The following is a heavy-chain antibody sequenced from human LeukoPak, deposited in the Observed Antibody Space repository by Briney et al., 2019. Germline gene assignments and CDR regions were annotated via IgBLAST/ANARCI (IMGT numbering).Heavy chain of an antibody. D-gene: IGHD6-13*01. CDR1: GYTFTSYA. CDR2: INTNTGNP. Sequence: GPVKVSCKASGYTFTSYAMNWVRQAPRQGLEWMGWINTNTGNPTYAQGFTGRFVFSLDTSVSTAYLQISSLKAEDTAVYYCARDTYSSSWYWYGLDVWGQGTTVTVSS. CDR3: ARDTYSSSWYWYGLDV. J-gene: IGHJ6*02. V-gene: IGHV7-4-1*02.